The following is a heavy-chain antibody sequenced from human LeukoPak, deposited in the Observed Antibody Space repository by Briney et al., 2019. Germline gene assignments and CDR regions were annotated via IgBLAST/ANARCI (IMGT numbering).Heavy chain of an antibody. CDR3: ARVGTGARRDFDY. J-gene: IGHJ4*02. V-gene: IGHV3-23*01. CDR2: ISGNTYIT. CDR1: GFTFNAYA. Sequence: PGGSLRLSCAASGFTFNAYAMTWVRQAPGKGLEWVSSISGNTYITYYSDSVKGRFTISRDNSKNTLYLQMNSLRAEDTAVYYCARVGTGARRDFDYWGQGTLVTVSS. D-gene: IGHD1-26*01.